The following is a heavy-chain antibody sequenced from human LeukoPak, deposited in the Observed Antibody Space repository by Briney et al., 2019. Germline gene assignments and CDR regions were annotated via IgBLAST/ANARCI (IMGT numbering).Heavy chain of an antibody. CDR2: IYTGGST. V-gene: IGHV4-4*07. CDR1: GGSISSYY. J-gene: IGHJ5*02. CDR3: ARVRDQLLYNWFDP. D-gene: IGHD2-2*02. Sequence: SETLSLTCTVSGGSISSYYWSWIRQPAGKGLEWIGRIYTGGSTNYNPSLKSRVTMSVDTSKNQFSLKLSSVTAADTAVYYCARVRDQLLYNWFDPWGQGTLVTVSS.